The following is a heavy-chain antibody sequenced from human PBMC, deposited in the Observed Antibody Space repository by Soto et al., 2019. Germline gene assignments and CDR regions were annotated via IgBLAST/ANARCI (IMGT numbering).Heavy chain of an antibody. V-gene: IGHV3-23*01. D-gene: IGHD3-16*01. Sequence: GGSLRLSCVGSGIEFSNYAMSWVRQAPGKGLEWVSIVSASGRSRYHADSVKGRFTISRDNSKNTLYLHMTNLRAEDTAVYYCAKDGNWLDVYYDVWGQGTPVTVSS. CDR3: AKDGNWLDVYYDV. CDR2: VSASGRSR. J-gene: IGHJ4*02. CDR1: GIEFSNYA.